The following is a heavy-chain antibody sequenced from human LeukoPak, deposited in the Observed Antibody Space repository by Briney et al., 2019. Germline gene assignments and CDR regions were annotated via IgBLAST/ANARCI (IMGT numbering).Heavy chain of an antibody. V-gene: IGHV4-30-2*01. J-gene: IGHJ4*02. D-gene: IGHD6-13*01. CDR2: IYHSGST. Sequence: SQTLSLTCAVSGGSISSGGYSWGWIRQPPGKGLEWIGYIYHSGSTYYNPSLKSRVTLSVDRSKNQFSLKLSSVTAADTAVYYCARAPYSSSWYDYWGQGTLVTVSS. CDR3: ARAPYSSSWYDY. CDR1: GGSISSGGYS.